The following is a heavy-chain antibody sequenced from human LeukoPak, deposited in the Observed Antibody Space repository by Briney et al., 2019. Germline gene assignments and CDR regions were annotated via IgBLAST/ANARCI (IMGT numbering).Heavy chain of an antibody. D-gene: IGHD3-22*01. CDR3: ARDPPTYYYDSSGRTFDY. Sequence: ASVKVDCQAYGYTFTSYGISWVRQAPGQGLEWMGWISAYNGNTNYAQKLQGRVTMTTDTSTSTAYMELRSLRSDDTAVYYCARDPPTYYYDSSGRTFDYWGQGTLVTVSS. J-gene: IGHJ4*02. CDR2: ISAYNGNT. V-gene: IGHV1-18*01. CDR1: GYTFTSYG.